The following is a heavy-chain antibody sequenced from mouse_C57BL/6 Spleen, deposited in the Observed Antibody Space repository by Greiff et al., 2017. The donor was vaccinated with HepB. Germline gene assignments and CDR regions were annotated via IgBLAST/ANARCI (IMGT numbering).Heavy chain of an antibody. V-gene: IGHV1-15*01. D-gene: IGHD1-1*01. CDR1: GYTFTDYE. J-gene: IGHJ4*01. Sequence: VQLVESGAELVRPGASVTLSCKASGYTFTDYEMHWVKQTPVHGLEWIGAIDPETGGTAYNQKFKGKAILTADKSSSTAYMELRSLTSEDSAVYYCTRDSITTVVNAMDYWGQGTSVTVSS. CDR3: TRDSITTVVNAMDY. CDR2: IDPETGGT.